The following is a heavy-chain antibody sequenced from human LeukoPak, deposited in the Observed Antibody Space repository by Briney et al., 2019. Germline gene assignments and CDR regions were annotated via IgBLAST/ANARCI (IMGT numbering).Heavy chain of an antibody. CDR2: IYYSGTT. D-gene: IGHD1-1*01. CDR3: ARVSWFPGTSYYYMDV. CDR1: GGSISSYY. J-gene: IGHJ6*03. Sequence: PSGTLSLTCTVSGGSISSYYWSWIRQPPGKGLEWIGYIYYSGTTNYNPSLKSRVTISVDTSKNQFSLKLSSVTAADTAVYYCARVSWFPGTSYYYMDVWGKGTTVTVSS. V-gene: IGHV4-59*01.